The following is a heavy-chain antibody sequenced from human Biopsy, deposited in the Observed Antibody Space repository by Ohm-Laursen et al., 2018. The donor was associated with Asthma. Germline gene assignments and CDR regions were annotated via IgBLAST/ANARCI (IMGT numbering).Heavy chain of an antibody. CDR3: ARDAGYCGGDCYSLLEYYYYYYGMDV. CDR1: GFTFSSYG. V-gene: IGHV3-30*03. Sequence: RSLRLSCSASGFTFSSYGMHWVRQAPGKGLEWVAVISYDGSNKYYADSVKGRFTISRDNSKNTLYLQMNSLRAEDTAVYYCARDAGYCGGDCYSLLEYYYYYYGMDVWGQGTTVTVSS. D-gene: IGHD2-21*02. CDR2: ISYDGSNK. J-gene: IGHJ6*02.